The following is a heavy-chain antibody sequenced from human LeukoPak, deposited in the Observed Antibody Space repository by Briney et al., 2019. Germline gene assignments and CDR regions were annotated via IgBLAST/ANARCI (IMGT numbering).Heavy chain of an antibody. Sequence: ASVKVSCKASGYTFTTYSIHWVRQAPGQGLEWMGIINPSGDSTSYAQKFQGRVTMTRDMSTNTVYMQLSSLRSEDTAVYYCARVAYCGGDCAINRYNWFDPWGQGTLVTVSS. J-gene: IGHJ5*02. CDR1: GYTFTTYS. D-gene: IGHD2-21*02. CDR2: INPSGDST. V-gene: IGHV1-46*01. CDR3: ARVAYCGGDCAINRYNWFDP.